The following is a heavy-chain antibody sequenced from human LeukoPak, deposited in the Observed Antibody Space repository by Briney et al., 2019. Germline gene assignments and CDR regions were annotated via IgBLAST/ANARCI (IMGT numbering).Heavy chain of an antibody. CDR2: IDPSDSYT. CDR3: ARVWFGEIMTSNHDY. CDR1: GYSFTSYW. D-gene: IGHD3-10*01. Sequence: GESLRISCKGSGYSFTSYWISWVRQMPGKGLEWMGRIDPSDSYTNYSPSLQGHVTISADKSISTAYLQWSSLKASDTAMYYCARVWFGEIMTSNHDYWGQGTLVTVSS. V-gene: IGHV5-10-1*01. J-gene: IGHJ4*02.